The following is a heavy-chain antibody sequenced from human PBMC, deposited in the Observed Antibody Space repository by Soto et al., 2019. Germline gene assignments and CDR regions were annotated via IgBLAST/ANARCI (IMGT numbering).Heavy chain of an antibody. CDR3: AKDMRPDGVWDFGH. Sequence: EVQLLESGGRLVQPGGSLRLSCAASGFTFSTYTMAWVRQAPGRGPEWVSGGGEDGTPYDADSVKGRFTVSRDNSRTSVYLEMIALRGEDTAVYYCAKDMRPDGVWDFGHWGQGTLVTVSS. J-gene: IGHJ4*02. D-gene: IGHD4-17*01. V-gene: IGHV3-23*01. CDR2: GGEDGTP. CDR1: GFTFSTYT.